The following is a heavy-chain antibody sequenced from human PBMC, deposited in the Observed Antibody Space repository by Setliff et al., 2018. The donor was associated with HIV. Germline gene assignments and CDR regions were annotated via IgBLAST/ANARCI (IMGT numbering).Heavy chain of an antibody. Sequence: SETLSLTCAVSGGSFSIYYWSWIRQPPGKGLEWIGEINHSGSTNYNPSLKSRVTISLDTSKNQFSLNLKCVTAADTAVYYCARRTYYDSAGYWDYWYFDLWGRGTLVTVSS. J-gene: IGHJ2*01. CDR2: INHSGST. CDR3: ARRTYYDSAGYWDYWYFDL. V-gene: IGHV4-34*01. CDR1: GGSFSIYY. D-gene: IGHD3-22*01.